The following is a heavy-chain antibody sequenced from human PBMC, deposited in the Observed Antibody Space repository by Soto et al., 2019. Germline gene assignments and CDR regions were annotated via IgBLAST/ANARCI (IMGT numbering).Heavy chain of an antibody. Sequence: QVQLVESGGGVVQPGRSLRLSCAASGFTFSSYGMHWVRQAPGKGLEWVAVIWYDGSNKYYADSVKGRFTISRDNSKNTLYMQMNSLRAEDTAVYYCARDRGTYYDILTGSPGHAFDIWGQGTMVTVSS. CDR2: IWYDGSNK. D-gene: IGHD3-9*01. J-gene: IGHJ3*02. CDR3: ARDRGTYYDILTGSPGHAFDI. CDR1: GFTFSSYG. V-gene: IGHV3-33*01.